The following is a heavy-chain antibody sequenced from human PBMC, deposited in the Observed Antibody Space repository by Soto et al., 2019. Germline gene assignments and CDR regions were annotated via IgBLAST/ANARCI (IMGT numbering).Heavy chain of an antibody. V-gene: IGHV1-69*01. J-gene: IGHJ4*02. CDR1: GGTFSTYA. CDR3: ARGERYDSSGYYSVDRYIFDY. Sequence: QVQLVQSGAEVKKPGSSVKVSCKASGGTFSTYAFSWVRQAPGQGLEWMGGIVPIFRTTNYAQNFQGRVTITADESTSTAYMGLSSLRSEDTALYFCARGERYDSSGYYSVDRYIFDYWGQGTLVTISS. CDR2: IVPIFRTT. D-gene: IGHD3-22*01.